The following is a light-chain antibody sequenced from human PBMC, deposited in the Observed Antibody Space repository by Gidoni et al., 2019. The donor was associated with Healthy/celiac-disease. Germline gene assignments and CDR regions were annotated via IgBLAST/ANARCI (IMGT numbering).Light chain of an antibody. CDR2: AAS. CDR3: QQSYSTPRT. Sequence: DIQMTQPPSSLSASVGDRVTITCRASQSSSSYLNWYQQKPGKAPKLLIYAASSLQSGVPSRFSGSGSGTDFTLTISSLQPEDFATYYCQQSYSTPRTFGQGTKLEIK. J-gene: IGKJ2*01. CDR1: QSSSSY. V-gene: IGKV1-39*01.